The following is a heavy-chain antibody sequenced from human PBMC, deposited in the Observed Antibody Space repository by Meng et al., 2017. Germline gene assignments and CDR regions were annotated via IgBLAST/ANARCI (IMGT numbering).Heavy chain of an antibody. V-gene: IGHV1-69*13. CDR3: AREGYCSGGSCYGYGMDV. D-gene: IGHD2-15*01. CDR2: IIPIFGTA. J-gene: IGHJ6*02. CDR1: GGTFSSYA. Sequence: SVKVSCKASGGTFSSYAISWVRQAPGQGLEWMGGIIPIFGTANYAQKFQGRVTITADESTSTAYMELSSLRSEDTAVYYCAREGYCSGGSCYGYGMDVWGQGTTVTVSS.